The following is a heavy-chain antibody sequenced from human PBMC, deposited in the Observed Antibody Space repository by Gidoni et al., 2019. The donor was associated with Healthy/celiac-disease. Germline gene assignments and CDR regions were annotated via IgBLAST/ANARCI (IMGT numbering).Heavy chain of an antibody. D-gene: IGHD6-6*01. V-gene: IGHV4-59*08. CDR3: ARHAPWPSRSPRPANAFDI. Sequence: QVQLQVSGRGLVRPAETLSLTRTVPGGTISSYYWRWVRQPPWKGREWLGYIYYSGSTNYNLPLKSRVTISVDTSKNQFHLKLSSVTAADPAVYYCARHAPWPSRSPRPANAFDIWGQGTMVTVSS. CDR2: IYYSGST. CDR1: GGTISSYY. J-gene: IGHJ3*02.